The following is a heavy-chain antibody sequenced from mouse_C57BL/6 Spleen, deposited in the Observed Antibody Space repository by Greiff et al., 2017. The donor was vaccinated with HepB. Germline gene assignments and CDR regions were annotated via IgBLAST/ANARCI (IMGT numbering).Heavy chain of an antibody. CDR1: GYTFTDYY. Sequence: EVQLQQSGPELVKPGASVKISCKASGYTFTDYYMNWVKQSHGKSLEWIGDINPNNGGTSYNQKFKGKATLTVDKSSSTAYMELRSLTSEDSAVYYSARSLPYYFDYWGQGTTLTVSS. V-gene: IGHV1-26*01. J-gene: IGHJ2*01. CDR3: ARSLPYYFDY. CDR2: INPNNGGT.